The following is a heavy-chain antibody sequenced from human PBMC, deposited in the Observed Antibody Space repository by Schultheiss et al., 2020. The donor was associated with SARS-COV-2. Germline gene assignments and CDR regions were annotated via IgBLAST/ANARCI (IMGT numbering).Heavy chain of an antibody. D-gene: IGHD6-13*01. CDR2: IYHSGST. Sequence: SETLSLTFAVSGYSISIGYYWGWIRQPPGKGLEWIGSIYHSGSTYYNPSLKSRVTISVDTSKNQFSLKLSSVTAADTAVYYCARAAAGTPDAFDIWGQGTMVTVSS. V-gene: IGHV4-38-2*01. CDR1: GYSISIGYY. J-gene: IGHJ3*02. CDR3: ARAAAGTPDAFDI.